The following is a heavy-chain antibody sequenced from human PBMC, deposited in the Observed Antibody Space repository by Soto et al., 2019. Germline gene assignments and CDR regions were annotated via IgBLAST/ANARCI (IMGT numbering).Heavy chain of an antibody. Sequence: PGGSLRLSCSASGFPFGTTYMSWVRQAPGEGLEWVSTIDGSGGITFYADSVKCRFTISRDNSRNTVYLQMNSLRGDDTALYYCVKNSGWFNTWGQGALVTVSS. CDR1: GFPFGTTY. D-gene: IGHD3-10*01. CDR2: IDGSGGIT. J-gene: IGHJ4*02. CDR3: VKNSGWFNT. V-gene: IGHV3-23*01.